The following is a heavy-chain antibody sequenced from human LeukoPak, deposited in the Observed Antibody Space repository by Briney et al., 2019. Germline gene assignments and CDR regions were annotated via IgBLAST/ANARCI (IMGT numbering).Heavy chain of an antibody. D-gene: IGHD2-2*01. CDR3: ARDTPDIVVVSANYYYYMDV. CDR2: INPSGGST. V-gene: IGHV1-46*01. CDR1: GYTSTSYY. Sequence: ASVKVSCKASGYTSTSYYMHWVRQAPGQGLEWMGLINPSGGSTSYAQKFQGRVTMTRDTSTSTVYMELSSLRSEDTAVYYCARDTPDIVVVSANYYYYMDVWGKGTTVTVSS. J-gene: IGHJ6*03.